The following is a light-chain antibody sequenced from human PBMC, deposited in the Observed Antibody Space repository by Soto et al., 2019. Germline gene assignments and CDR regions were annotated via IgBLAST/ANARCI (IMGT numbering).Light chain of an antibody. CDR1: SSDVGGYDH. J-gene: IGLJ1*01. Sequence: QAARTQPPSASGSPGQSVTIPCTGTSSDVGGYDHVSWYQQHPGKAPKLMIYEVTKRPAGVPDRFSGSKSGNTASLTVSGLQAEVEADYFCSSDARNYNYVFGTGTKVTVL. CDR2: EVT. V-gene: IGLV2-8*01. CDR3: SSDARNYNYV.